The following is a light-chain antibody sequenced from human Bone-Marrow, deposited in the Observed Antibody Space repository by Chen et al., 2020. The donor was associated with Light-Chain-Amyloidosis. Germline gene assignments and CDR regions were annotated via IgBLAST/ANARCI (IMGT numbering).Light chain of an antibody. Sequence: DIVMTQSPLSLPVTPGEPAPISCRSSQSLLHSNGYNYLDWYLQKPGQSPQLLIYLGSNRASGVPDRFSGSVSGTDFTLKISRVEAEDVGVYYCMQALQTPRLTFGGGTKVEIK. CDR1: QSLLHSNGYNY. CDR3: MQALQTPRLT. V-gene: IGKV2-28*01. CDR2: LGS. J-gene: IGKJ4*01.